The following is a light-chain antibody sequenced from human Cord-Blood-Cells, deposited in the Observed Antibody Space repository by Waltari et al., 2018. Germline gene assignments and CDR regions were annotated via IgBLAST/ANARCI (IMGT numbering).Light chain of an antibody. CDR3: SSYTSSSTWV. CDR1: SRDVGGYNY. V-gene: IGLV2-14*01. Sequence: QSALTQPASVSGSPGQSTTISCTGTSRDVGGYNYVSWYHQHPGKTPKLMIYEVSKRPSGVSNRFPGSKSGNTASLTISGLQAEDEADYYCSSYTSSSTWVFGGGTKLTVL. CDR2: EVS. J-gene: IGLJ2*01.